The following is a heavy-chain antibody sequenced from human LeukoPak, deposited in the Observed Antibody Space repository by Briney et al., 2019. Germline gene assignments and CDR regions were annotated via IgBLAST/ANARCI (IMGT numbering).Heavy chain of an antibody. CDR1: GFTFSSYS. D-gene: IGHD1-26*01. Sequence: GGSLRLSCAASGFTFSSYSMNWVRQAPGKGLEWVSSISSSSSYIYYADSVKGGFTISRDNAKNSLYLQMNSLRAEDTAVYYCARDLGATYRSGVKQDYWGQGTLVTVSS. V-gene: IGHV3-21*01. J-gene: IGHJ4*02. CDR2: ISSSSSYI. CDR3: ARDLGATYRSGVKQDY.